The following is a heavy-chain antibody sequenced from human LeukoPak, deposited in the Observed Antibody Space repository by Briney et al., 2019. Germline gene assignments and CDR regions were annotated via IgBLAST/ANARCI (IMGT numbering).Heavy chain of an antibody. J-gene: IGHJ4*02. D-gene: IGHD2-2*01. CDR2: IYDSGTT. CDR1: GYSISSGYY. CDR3: ARVARCTSCFDIDY. Sequence: SKTLSLTCTVSGYSISSGYYWGWIRQPPGKGLEWIGSIYDSGTTYYNPSLKSRVTISVDTSKNQFSLTPSSVTAADTAVYYCARVARCTSCFDIDYWGQGTLVTVSS. V-gene: IGHV4-38-2*02.